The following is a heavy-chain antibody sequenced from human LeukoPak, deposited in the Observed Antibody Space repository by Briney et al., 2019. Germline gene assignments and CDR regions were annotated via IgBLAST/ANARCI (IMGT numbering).Heavy chain of an antibody. J-gene: IGHJ4*02. CDR1: GFTFSSYA. CDR3: AKGLGFGEATFDY. D-gene: IGHD3-10*01. CDR2: ISGSGGST. V-gene: IGHV3-23*01. Sequence: PGGSLRLSCAASGFTFSSYAMSWVRQAPGKGLEWVSAISGSGGSTYYADSVKVRFTISRDNSKNTLYLQMNSLRAEDTAVYYCAKGLGFGEATFDYWGQGTLVTVSS.